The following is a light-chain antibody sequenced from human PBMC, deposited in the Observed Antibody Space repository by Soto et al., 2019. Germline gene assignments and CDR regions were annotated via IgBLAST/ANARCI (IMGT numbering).Light chain of an antibody. CDR3: QQRSSWPLT. V-gene: IGKV3-11*01. Sequence: DIVLTQSPATLSLSPGERATLSCRASQSISNSLAWYQQKPGQAPRLLIYEASNMDTGIPARFSGSGSGTDFTLTISSLEPEDFAVYYCQQRSSWPLTFGGGTKVEIK. CDR2: EAS. CDR1: QSISNS. J-gene: IGKJ4*01.